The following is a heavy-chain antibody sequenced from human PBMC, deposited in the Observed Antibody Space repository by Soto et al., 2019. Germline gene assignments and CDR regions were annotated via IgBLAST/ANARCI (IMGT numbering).Heavy chain of an antibody. V-gene: IGHV1-8*01. D-gene: IGHD3-10*01. Sequence: ASVKVSCKASGYTFTSYDINWVRQATGQGLEWMGWMNPNSGNTGYAQKFQGRVTMTRNTSVSTAYMELSSLRSEDTAVYYCARDGRRIRFGELFDYYYYGMDVGGQGTTVTVSS. CDR1: GYTFTSYD. CDR3: ARDGRRIRFGELFDYYYYGMDV. CDR2: MNPNSGNT. J-gene: IGHJ6*02.